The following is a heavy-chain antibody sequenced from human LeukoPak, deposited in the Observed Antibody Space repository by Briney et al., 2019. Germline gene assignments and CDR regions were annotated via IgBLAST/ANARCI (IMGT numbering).Heavy chain of an antibody. Sequence: PGGSLRLSCAASRFTFTNYAMNWVRQAPGRGLEWVSSISSNSDYIYYADSVKGRFTISRDNAKNSLYLQMNSLRAEDTAVYYCAELGITMIGGVWGKGTTVTISS. J-gene: IGHJ6*04. D-gene: IGHD3-10*02. CDR1: RFTFTNYA. V-gene: IGHV3-21*01. CDR3: AELGITMIGGV. CDR2: ISSNSDYI.